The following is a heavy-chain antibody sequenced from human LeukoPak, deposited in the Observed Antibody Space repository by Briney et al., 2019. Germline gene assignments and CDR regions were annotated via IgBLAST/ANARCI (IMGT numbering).Heavy chain of an antibody. CDR1: GFTFSSYG. J-gene: IGHJ6*03. CDR2: MSGSGGTT. V-gene: IGHV3-23*01. Sequence: GGSLRLSCAASGFTFSSYGMSWVRQAPGKGLEWISAMSGSGGTTYYVDSVKGRFTISRDNSKNTLYLQMNSLRVDDTAVYYWEKAGRGGAITMVRGVKGDYYYMDVWGKGTTVTISS. CDR3: EKAGRGGAITMVRGVKGDYYYMDV. D-gene: IGHD3-10*01.